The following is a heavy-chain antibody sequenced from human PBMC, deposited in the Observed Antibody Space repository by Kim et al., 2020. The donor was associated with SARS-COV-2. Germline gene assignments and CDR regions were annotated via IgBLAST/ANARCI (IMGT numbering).Heavy chain of an antibody. J-gene: IGHJ4*02. V-gene: IGHV3-64*01. Sequence: KGRFTIARDNSTNTLYLQMGSLSAEDMAVYYCARASIAAAGIRGPYYFDYWGQGTLVTVSS. CDR3: ARASIAAAGIRGPYYFDY. D-gene: IGHD6-13*01.